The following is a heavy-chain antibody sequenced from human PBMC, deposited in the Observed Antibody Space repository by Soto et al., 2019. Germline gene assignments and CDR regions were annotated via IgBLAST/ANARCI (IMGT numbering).Heavy chain of an antibody. V-gene: IGHV1-18*01. J-gene: IGHJ4*02. CDR2: ISAYNGNT. Sequence: ASVKVSCKASGYTFTSYGISWVRQAPGQGLEWMGWISAYNGNTNYAQKLQGRVTMTTDTSTSTAYMELRSLRSDDTAVYYCARTSTYYYDSSGYFDYWGQGTLVTVSS. D-gene: IGHD3-22*01. CDR1: GYTFTSYG. CDR3: ARTSTYYYDSSGYFDY.